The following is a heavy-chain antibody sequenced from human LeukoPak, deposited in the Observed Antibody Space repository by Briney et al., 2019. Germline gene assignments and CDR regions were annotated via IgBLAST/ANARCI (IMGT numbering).Heavy chain of an antibody. V-gene: IGHV1-69*05. D-gene: IGHD5-12*01. Sequence: SVKVSCKASGGTFSNYALSWVRQAPGQGLEWMGAIIPFLDTSNYPPKFQDRVTITTDESTSTAYMELSSLRSDDTAVYYCARAQAGNYDWPLDLWGQGTLVTVSS. CDR2: IIPFLDTS. J-gene: IGHJ5*02. CDR1: GGTFSNYA. CDR3: ARAQAGNYDWPLDL.